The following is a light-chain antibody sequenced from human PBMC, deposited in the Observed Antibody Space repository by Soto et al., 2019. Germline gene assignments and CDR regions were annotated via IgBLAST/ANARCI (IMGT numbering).Light chain of an antibody. Sequence: DIQVTQSPPTLSSSVGDTVTITCRAIQTISGWLAWYQQRPGKAPNLLIFHASTLESGVPSRFSGSGSGTTFTLTISSLQSDDFDPYYCLQYNGYYRTFGQGTKVDIK. J-gene: IGKJ1*01. CDR2: HAS. CDR3: LQYNGYYRT. V-gene: IGKV1-5*01. CDR1: QTISGW.